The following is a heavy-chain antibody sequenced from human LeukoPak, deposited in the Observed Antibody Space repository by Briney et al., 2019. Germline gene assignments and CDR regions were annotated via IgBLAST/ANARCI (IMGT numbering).Heavy chain of an antibody. J-gene: IGHJ4*02. CDR3: ARSRSSGWYGVYYFDY. D-gene: IGHD6-19*01. V-gene: IGHV1-69*01. CDR1: GGTFISYA. Sequence: SVKVSCKASGGTFISYAISWVRQAPGQGLEWMGGIIPIFGTANYAQKFQGRVTITADESTSTAYMELSSLRSEDTAVYYCARSRSSGWYGVYYFDYWGQGTLVTVSS. CDR2: IIPIFGTA.